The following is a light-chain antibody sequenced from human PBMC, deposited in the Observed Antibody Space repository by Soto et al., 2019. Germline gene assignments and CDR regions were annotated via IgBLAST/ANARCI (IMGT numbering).Light chain of an antibody. CDR2: DAS. CDR3: QQYDDIPV. V-gene: IGKV1-33*01. J-gene: IGKJ3*01. Sequence: DIQVIQSPSSLSASVGDRVTITCRASLRISKYLNWYQQRPGEAPNLLIYDASTLQSGVPSRFTGSGSGTIFTFTISRLQPEDVATYYCQQYDDIPVFGPGTKV. CDR1: LRISKY.